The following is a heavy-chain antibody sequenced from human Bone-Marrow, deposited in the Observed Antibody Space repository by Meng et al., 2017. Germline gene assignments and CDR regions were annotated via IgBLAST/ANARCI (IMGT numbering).Heavy chain of an antibody. V-gene: IGHV4-38-2*02. CDR1: GYSISSGYY. D-gene: IGHD3-10*01. CDR3: AEGSTTYYFDY. CDR2: IYHSGST. J-gene: IGHJ4*02. Sequence: ESLKISCTVSGYSISSGYYWGWIRQPPGKGLEWIGSIYHSGSTYYNPSLKSRVTISVDTSKNQFSLKLSSVTAADTAVYYCAEGSTTYYFDYWGQGTLVTVSS.